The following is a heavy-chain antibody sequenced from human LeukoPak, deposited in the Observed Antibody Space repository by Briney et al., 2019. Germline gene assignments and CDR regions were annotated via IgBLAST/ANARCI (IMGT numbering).Heavy chain of an antibody. V-gene: IGHV1-24*01. CDR3: AREFYEAWYFDL. D-gene: IGHD5/OR15-5a*01. Sequence: ASVKGFCKVSGYTLTELSMHRVRPGPGKGLEWVGGFDPEDGETIYAQKFQGRVTMTEDTSTDTAYMELSSLRSEDTAVYYCAREFYEAWYFDLWGRGTLVTVSS. CDR1: GYTLTELS. CDR2: FDPEDGET. J-gene: IGHJ2*01.